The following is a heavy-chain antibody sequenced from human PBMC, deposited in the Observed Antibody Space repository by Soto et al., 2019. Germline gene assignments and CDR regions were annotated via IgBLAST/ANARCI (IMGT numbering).Heavy chain of an antibody. CDR3: ARAYYDFWSGPGLDAFDI. Sequence: SETLSLTCTVSGGSISSYYWSWIRQPPGKGLEWIGYSYYSGSTNYNPSLKSRVTISVDTSKNQFSLKLSSVTAADTAVYYCARAYYDFWSGPGLDAFDIWGHGTMVTVSS. CDR2: SYYSGST. V-gene: IGHV4-59*01. D-gene: IGHD3-3*01. J-gene: IGHJ3*02. CDR1: GGSISSYY.